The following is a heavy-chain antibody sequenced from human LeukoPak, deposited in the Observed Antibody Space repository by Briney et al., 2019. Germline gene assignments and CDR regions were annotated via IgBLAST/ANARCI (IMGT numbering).Heavy chain of an antibody. CDR3: ANLARPLDY. CDR2: IRYDGSNE. J-gene: IGHJ4*02. D-gene: IGHD6-6*01. Sequence: PGGSLRLSCAASGFTFSSYGMHWVRQAPGMGLEWVAFIRYDGSNEYVDSVKGRFTISRDNSKNTLYLQMNSLKPEDTAVYYCANLARPLDYWGQGALVTVSS. V-gene: IGHV3-30*02. CDR1: GFTFSSYG.